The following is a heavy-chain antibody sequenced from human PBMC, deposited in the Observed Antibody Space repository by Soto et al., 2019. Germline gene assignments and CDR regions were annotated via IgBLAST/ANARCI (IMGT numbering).Heavy chain of an antibody. J-gene: IGHJ4*02. V-gene: IGHV3-66*01. CDR3: AAAVGSEYFDY. D-gene: IGHD6-13*01. CDR2: IYSGDGP. CDR1: GFTVSWNH. Sequence: GGSLRLSCVASGFTVSWNHVSWFRQAPGKGLEWVSVIYSGDGPYYADSVRGRFTMSRDNSQSTLYLQMDSLRAEDSAIYYCAAAVGSEYFDYWGQGTLVTVS.